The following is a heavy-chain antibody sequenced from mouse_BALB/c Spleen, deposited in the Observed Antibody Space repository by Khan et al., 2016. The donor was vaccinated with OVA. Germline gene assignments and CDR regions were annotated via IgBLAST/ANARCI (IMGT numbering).Heavy chain of an antibody. CDR2: IRYSGST. CDR1: GYSITSGYG. D-gene: IGHD1-2*01. Sequence: EVKLEESGPGLVKPSQSLSLTCTVTGYSITSGYGWNWIRQFPGNKLEWMGYIRYSGSTNYNPSLKSRISITRDTAKNQFFLQLNSVTTEDTATYHCARTARIKYWGQGTTLTVSS. J-gene: IGHJ2*01. CDR3: ARTARIKY. V-gene: IGHV3-2*02.